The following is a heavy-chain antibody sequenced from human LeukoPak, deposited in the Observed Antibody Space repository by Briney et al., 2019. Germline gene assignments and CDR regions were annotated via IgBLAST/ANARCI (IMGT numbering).Heavy chain of an antibody. V-gene: IGHV4-31*03. CDR3: ARDQAVTTQNWFDP. Sequence: SETLSLTCTVSGGSISSGGYYWSWIRQHPGKGLEWIGYIYYSGSTYYSPSLKSRVTISVDTSKNQFSLKLSSVTAADTAVYYCARDQAVTTQNWFDPWGQGTLVTVSS. CDR1: GGSISSGGYY. D-gene: IGHD4-17*01. CDR2: IYYSGST. J-gene: IGHJ5*02.